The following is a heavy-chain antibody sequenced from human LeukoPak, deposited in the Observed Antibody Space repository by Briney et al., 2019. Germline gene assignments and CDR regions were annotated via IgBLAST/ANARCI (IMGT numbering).Heavy chain of an antibody. V-gene: IGHV4-59*08. Sequence: ASETLSLTCSVSGGSTSSLYWSWIRQPPGKGLEWIGYIYYTGSTNYNPSLKSRVTMFVDMSKNQFSLRLSSVTAADTAVYYCARHRAYSSSSPFDYWGQGTLVTVSS. J-gene: IGHJ4*02. CDR1: GGSTSSLY. CDR2: IYYTGST. D-gene: IGHD6-6*01. CDR3: ARHRAYSSSSPFDY.